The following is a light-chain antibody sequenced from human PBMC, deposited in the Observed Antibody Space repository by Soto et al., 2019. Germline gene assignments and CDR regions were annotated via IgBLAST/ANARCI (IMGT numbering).Light chain of an antibody. J-gene: IGKJ1*01. CDR3: QQYNNWPPT. Sequence: EIVMTQSPATLSVSPGERATLSCRASQSFSSNLAWYQQKPGQAPRLLIYSVSTRATGIPARFSGSGSGTEFTLTISSLQCEDFAVYYCQQYNNWPPTFGQGTKVEIK. CDR1: QSFSSN. CDR2: SVS. V-gene: IGKV3-15*01.